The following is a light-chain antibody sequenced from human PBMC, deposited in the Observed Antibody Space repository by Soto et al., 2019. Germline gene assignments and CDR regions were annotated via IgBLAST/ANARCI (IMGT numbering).Light chain of an antibody. CDR2: KAS. Sequence: DIQMTQSPSTLSASVQDRVTITFRASQSISGLLAWYQQKPGKAPKLLIYKASGLESGVPSRFSGSGSGTEFTLTINGLQPDDFATYYCQQYNTFWTFGQGTKVDI. V-gene: IGKV1-5*03. CDR1: QSISGL. CDR3: QQYNTFWT. J-gene: IGKJ1*01.